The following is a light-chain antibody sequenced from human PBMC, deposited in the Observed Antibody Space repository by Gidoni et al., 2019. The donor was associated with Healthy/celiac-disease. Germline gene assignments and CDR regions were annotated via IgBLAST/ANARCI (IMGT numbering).Light chain of an antibody. CDR1: QGISSY. CDR2: AAS. V-gene: IGKV1-9*01. CDR3: QQLNSYPIT. J-gene: IGKJ5*01. Sequence: DIQLTQSPSFLSTSVGDRVTITCRASQGISSYLAWYQQKPGKAPKLLIYAASNLQSGVPSRFSGSGSGTEFTLTISSLQPEDFATYYWQQLNSYPITFGQGTRLEIK.